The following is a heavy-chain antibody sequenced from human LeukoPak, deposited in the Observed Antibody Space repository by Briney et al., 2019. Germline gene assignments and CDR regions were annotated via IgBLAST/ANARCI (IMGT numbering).Heavy chain of an antibody. CDR2: IWYDGSNK. J-gene: IGHJ6*02. CDR3: ARELSAPYCSGGSCFPYHGMDV. Sequence: GGSLRLSCAASGFTFSSYGMHWVRQAPGKGLEWVAVIWYDGSNKYYADSVKGRFTISRDNSKNTLYLQMNSLRAEDTAVYYCARELSAPYCSGGSCFPYHGMDVWGQGTTVTVSS. V-gene: IGHV3-33*01. CDR1: GFTFSSYG. D-gene: IGHD2-15*01.